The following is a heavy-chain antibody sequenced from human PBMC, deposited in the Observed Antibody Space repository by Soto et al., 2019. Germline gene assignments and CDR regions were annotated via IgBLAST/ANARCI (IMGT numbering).Heavy chain of an antibody. Sequence: PSETLSLTCTVSGGSIISSSYYWGWIRQPPGKGLEWIGYIYYSGSTNYNPSLKSRVTISVDTSKNQFSLKLSSVTAADTAVYYCARAKPPPKVVVITPAWGYYYGMDVWRQGTTFTVSS. CDR3: ARAKPPPKVVVITPAWGYYYGMDV. V-gene: IGHV4-61*05. J-gene: IGHJ6*02. CDR1: GGSIISSSYY. CDR2: IYYSGST. D-gene: IGHD3-22*01.